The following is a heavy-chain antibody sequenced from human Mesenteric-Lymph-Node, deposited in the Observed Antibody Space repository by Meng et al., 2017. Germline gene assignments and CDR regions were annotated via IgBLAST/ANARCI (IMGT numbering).Heavy chain of an antibody. J-gene: IGHJ5*02. Sequence: HLQGPGPGLVKPSGTLSLTCAVSGGSISSGDWWSWVRQPPGKGLEWIGEIHHTGSTNYNPSFKSRVTILVDKSENLFSLRLTSVTAADTAVYYCARVAAAGNEWFDPWGQGTLVTVSS. CDR3: ARVAAAGNEWFDP. V-gene: IGHV4-4*02. CDR2: IHHTGST. CDR1: GGSISSGDW. D-gene: IGHD6-13*01.